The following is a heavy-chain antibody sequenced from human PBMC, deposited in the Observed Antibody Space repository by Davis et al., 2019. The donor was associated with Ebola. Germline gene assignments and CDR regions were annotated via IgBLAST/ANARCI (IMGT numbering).Heavy chain of an antibody. CDR1: GFTFSSYA. Sequence: PGGSLRLSCAASGFTFSSYAMHWVRQAPGEGLEWVAVISYDGRHEYYADSVKGRFTISRDNSKNTLYLQMNSLRAEDTAVYYCAEIYWVRYGMDVWGQGTTVTVSS. CDR2: ISYDGRHE. J-gene: IGHJ6*02. D-gene: IGHD2-8*02. CDR3: AEIYWVRYGMDV. V-gene: IGHV3-30*04.